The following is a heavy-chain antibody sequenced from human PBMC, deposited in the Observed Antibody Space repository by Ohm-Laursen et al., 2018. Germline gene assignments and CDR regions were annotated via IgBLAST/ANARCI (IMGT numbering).Heavy chain of an antibody. D-gene: IGHD5-18*01. J-gene: IGHJ6*02. CDR1: GYTFTSYY. CDR2: INPSGGST. CDR3: ARGSGYSYGSDYGMDV. Sequence: GASVKVSCKVSGYTFTSYYMHWVRQAPGQGLEWMGIINPSGGSTSYAQKFQGRVTMTRDTPTSTVYMELSSLRSEDKAVYYCARGSGYSYGSDYGMDVWGQGTTVTVSS. V-gene: IGHV1-46*01.